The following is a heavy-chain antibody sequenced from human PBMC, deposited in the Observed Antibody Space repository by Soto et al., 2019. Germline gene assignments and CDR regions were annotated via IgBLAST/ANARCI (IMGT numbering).Heavy chain of an antibody. CDR3: AMDSTDERLVITPHGP. CDR2: ISGSGTTT. D-gene: IGHD3-9*01. J-gene: IGHJ4*01. Sequence: GGSLRISCVASGFAFSTSAMSWVRQAPGKGLEWVSSISGSGTTTYDANFAKGRFTVSRDNSKNTLYLQMNNVRAEDTALYYCAMDSTDERLVITPHGPWGHGTLVTVSS. CDR1: GFAFSTSA. V-gene: IGHV3-23*01.